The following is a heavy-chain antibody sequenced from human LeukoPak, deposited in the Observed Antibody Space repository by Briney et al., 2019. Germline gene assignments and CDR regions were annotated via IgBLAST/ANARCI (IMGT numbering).Heavy chain of an antibody. V-gene: IGHV3-23*01. J-gene: IGHJ4*02. Sequence: PGGSLRLSCVGSGFTFRNHAMSWVRQAPEKGLEFVSGIYENGGTTYYADSVKGRFSISRDNSKNTLYLQMDSLRGEDTAVYYCAKDFRIGYSAHFDYWAREPWSPSPQ. D-gene: IGHD2-21*01. CDR2: IYENGGTT. CDR3: AKDFRIGYSAHFDY. CDR1: GFTFRNHA.